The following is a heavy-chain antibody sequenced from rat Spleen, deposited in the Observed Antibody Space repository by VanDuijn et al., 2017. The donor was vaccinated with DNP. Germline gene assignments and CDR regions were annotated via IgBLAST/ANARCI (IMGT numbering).Heavy chain of an antibody. CDR2: ISYDGSTT. J-gene: IGHJ4*01. V-gene: IGHV5-7*01. Sequence: EVQLVESGGGLVQPGRSLKLSCAASGFTFSDYYMAWVRQAPKKGLEWVATISYDGSTTYYRDSVKGRFTISRDNAKSTLYLQMDSLRSEDTATYYCTTWGWLLGMDAWGQGAPVNVSS. D-gene: IGHD1-12*03. CDR3: TTWGWLLGMDA. CDR1: GFTFSDYY.